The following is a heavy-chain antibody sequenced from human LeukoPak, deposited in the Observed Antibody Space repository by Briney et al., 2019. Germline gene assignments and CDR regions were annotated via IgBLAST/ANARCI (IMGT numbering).Heavy chain of an antibody. CDR2: IRYDGSNK. V-gene: IGHV3-30*02. CDR1: GFTFSSYG. CDR3: ATSPCSSTSCYIFGFDY. D-gene: IGHD2-2*02. J-gene: IGHJ4*02. Sequence: PGGSLRLSCAASGFTFSSYGMHWVRQAPGKGLKWVAFIRYDGSNKYYADSVKGRFTISRDNSKNTLYLQMNSLRAEDTAVYYCATSPCSSTSCYIFGFDYWGQGTLVAVSS.